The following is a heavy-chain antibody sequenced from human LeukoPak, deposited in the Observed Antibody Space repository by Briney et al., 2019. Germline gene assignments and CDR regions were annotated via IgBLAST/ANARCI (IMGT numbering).Heavy chain of an antibody. D-gene: IGHD2-2*01. Sequence: RGSLRLSCAASGFSFSNYAMSWVRQAPGKGLEWVSAISGRGANTYYADSVKGRFTISRDNSKNTLYMQMNSLRAEDTAVYYCAKAVVIVPTATPFDYWGQGTLVTVSS. V-gene: IGHV3-23*01. J-gene: IGHJ4*02. CDR3: AKAVVIVPTATPFDY. CDR2: ISGRGANT. CDR1: GFSFSNYA.